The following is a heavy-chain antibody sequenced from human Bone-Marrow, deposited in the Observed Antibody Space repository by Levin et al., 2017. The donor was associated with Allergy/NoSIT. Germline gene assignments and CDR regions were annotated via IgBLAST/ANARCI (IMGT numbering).Heavy chain of an antibody. Sequence: SQTLSLTCNVSGVSINNYFWSRIRQPPGKGLEWIGYIYSTASSSYNPSLKNRVTMSIETSKNQVSLKLRSVTAADTAVYYCARAGDWESSVWYGTKDYAMEFWGQGTTVTVSS. D-gene: IGHD6-19*01. CDR2: IYSTASS. CDR3: ARAGDWESSVWYGTKDYAMEF. J-gene: IGHJ6*02. CDR1: GVSINNYF. V-gene: IGHV4-4*08.